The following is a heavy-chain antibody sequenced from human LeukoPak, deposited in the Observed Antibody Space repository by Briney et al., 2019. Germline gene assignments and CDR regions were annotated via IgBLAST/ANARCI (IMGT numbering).Heavy chain of an antibody. CDR1: GFTFSSYG. J-gene: IGHJ6*01. CDR2: ISYDGSNK. Sequence: GGSLRLSCAASGFTFSSYGMHGVRQAPGKGLEWVAVISYDGSNKYYADSVKRRFTISSDNSKNTLYLQMNSLRAEDTAVYYCAKAGRYCSGGSCYYYYGMDVWGQGTTVTVSS. D-gene: IGHD2-15*01. V-gene: IGHV3-30*18. CDR3: AKAGRYCSGGSCYYYYGMDV.